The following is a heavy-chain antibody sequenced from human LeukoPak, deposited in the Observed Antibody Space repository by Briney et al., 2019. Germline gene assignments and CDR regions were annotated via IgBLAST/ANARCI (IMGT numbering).Heavy chain of an antibody. J-gene: IGHJ4*02. CDR3: ARTSIQYSGSYLGGSQSYFDY. Sequence: SETLSLTCTVSGGSISSYYWSWIRQPPGKGLEWIGYIYYSGSTNYNPSLKSRVTISVDTSKNQFSLKLSSVTAADTAVYYCARTSIQYSGSYLGGSQSYFDYWGQGTLVTVSS. D-gene: IGHD1-26*01. CDR2: IYYSGST. CDR1: GGSISSYY. V-gene: IGHV4-59*01.